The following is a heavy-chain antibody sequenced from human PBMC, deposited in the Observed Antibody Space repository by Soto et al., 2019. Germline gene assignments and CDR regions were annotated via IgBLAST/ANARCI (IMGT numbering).Heavy chain of an antibody. D-gene: IGHD3-3*01. V-gene: IGHV3-7*03. CDR3: ARDKENIDFWSGHAY. Sequence: PGGSLRLSCAASGFTFKTYWMSWVRQAPGKGLEWVASIKQDGSETYYVDSVKGRFSISRDNAKNSLYLQMKSLRAEDTAVFYCARDKENIDFWSGHAYWGQGTLVTVSS. J-gene: IGHJ4*02. CDR1: GFTFKTYW. CDR2: IKQDGSET.